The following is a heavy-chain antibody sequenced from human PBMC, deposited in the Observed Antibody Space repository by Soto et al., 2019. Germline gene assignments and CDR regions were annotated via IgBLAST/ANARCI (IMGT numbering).Heavy chain of an antibody. CDR3: AAGFLGLCTGGNCPLDY. J-gene: IGHJ4*02. V-gene: IGHV3-33*01. Sequence: QVQFVESGGGVVQPERSLRLSCAASGFTFSSQAMHWVRQSPGRGLEWVAVICYHGIDKYYADSVKGRFTISRDNSKNTVYLQMNSLRGEDTAVYYCAAGFLGLCTGGNCPLDYWGQGTLVTVSS. D-gene: IGHD2-15*01. CDR2: ICYHGIDK. CDR1: GFTFSSQA.